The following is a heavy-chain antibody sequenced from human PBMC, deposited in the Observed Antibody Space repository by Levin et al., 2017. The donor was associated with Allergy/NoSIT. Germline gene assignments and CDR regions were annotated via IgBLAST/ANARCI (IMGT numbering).Heavy chain of an antibody. V-gene: IGHV3-33*01. CDR1: GFMFSSYG. D-gene: IGHD3-22*01. Sequence: GGSLRLSCAASGFMFSSYGMHWVRQAPGKGLEWVAVIWYDGSNKNYADSVKGRFTISRDNSKNTLYLEMNSLRAEDTAVYYCARDIYDSSGLYYFDHWGQGTLVTVSS. J-gene: IGHJ4*02. CDR3: ARDIYDSSGLYYFDH. CDR2: IWYDGSNK.